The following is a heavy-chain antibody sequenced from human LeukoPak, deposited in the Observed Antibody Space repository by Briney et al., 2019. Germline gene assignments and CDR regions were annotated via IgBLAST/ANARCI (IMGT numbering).Heavy chain of an antibody. Sequence: GGSLRLSCAASGFTYGNAWMSWVRQAPGKGLEWVSHISSSGTTIYYADSVKGRFTISRDNAKNSLYLQMNSLRAEDTAVYYCARETGYSSGWPVGWGQGTLVTVSS. CDR2: ISSSGTTI. J-gene: IGHJ4*02. CDR1: GFTYGNAW. CDR3: ARETGYSSGWPVG. D-gene: IGHD6-19*01. V-gene: IGHV3-11*04.